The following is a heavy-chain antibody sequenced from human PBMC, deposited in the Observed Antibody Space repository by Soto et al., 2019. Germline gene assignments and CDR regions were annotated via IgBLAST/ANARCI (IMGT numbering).Heavy chain of an antibody. CDR2: ISGSGGST. CDR1: GFTFSSYA. Sequence: PVGSLRLSCAASGFTFSSYAMSWVRQAPGKGLEWVSAISGSGGSTYYADSVKGRFTISRDNSKNTLYLQMNSLRAEDTAVYYCAKGIAAAGKGYYYYYYGMDVWGQGTTVTVSS. J-gene: IGHJ6*02. CDR3: AKGIAAAGKGYYYYYYGMDV. V-gene: IGHV3-23*01. D-gene: IGHD6-13*01.